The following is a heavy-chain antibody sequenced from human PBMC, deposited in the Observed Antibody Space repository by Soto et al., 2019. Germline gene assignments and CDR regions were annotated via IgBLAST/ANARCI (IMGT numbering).Heavy chain of an antibody. D-gene: IGHD6-13*01. Sequence: QVQLQQWGAGLLKPSETLSLTCAVYGGPFSGYYWSWIRQPPGKGLEWIGEINHSGSTNYNPSLKSRITISVDTSKGQFSLKLSPVTAADTAVYYCAGAILAADTLSDYWGQGTLVTVSS. J-gene: IGHJ4*02. CDR1: GGPFSGYY. CDR3: AGAILAADTLSDY. CDR2: INHSGST. V-gene: IGHV4-34*01.